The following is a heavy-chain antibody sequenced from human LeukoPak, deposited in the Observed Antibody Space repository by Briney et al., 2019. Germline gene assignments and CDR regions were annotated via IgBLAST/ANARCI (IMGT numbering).Heavy chain of an antibody. CDR3: ARAKYYYDSSGYPPHAFDI. CDR2: INHSGST. D-gene: IGHD3-22*01. Sequence: SETLSLTCAVYGGSFSGYYWSWIRQPPGKGLEWLGEINHSGSTNYNPSLKSRVTISVDTSKNQFSLKLSSVTAADTAVYYCARAKYYYDSSGYPPHAFDIWGQGTMVTVSS. CDR1: GGSFSGYY. J-gene: IGHJ3*02. V-gene: IGHV4-34*01.